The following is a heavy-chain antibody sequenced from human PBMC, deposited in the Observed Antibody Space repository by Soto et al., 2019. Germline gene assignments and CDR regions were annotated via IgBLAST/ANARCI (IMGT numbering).Heavy chain of an antibody. CDR3: AREGYGDYGKPFDY. CDR2: IIPVFGTA. J-gene: IGHJ4*01. D-gene: IGHD4-17*01. CDR1: XXXFSNYX. Sequence: QVQLVQSGAEVKKPGSSVKVSCXASXXXFSNYXIXXXXQAPGXXLEWMGGIIPVFGTAHYAQKFQGRVTITADESTSTAYMELSSLRSEDTAMYYCAREGYGDYGKPFDYWGHGTLVTVSS. V-gene: IGHV1-69*01.